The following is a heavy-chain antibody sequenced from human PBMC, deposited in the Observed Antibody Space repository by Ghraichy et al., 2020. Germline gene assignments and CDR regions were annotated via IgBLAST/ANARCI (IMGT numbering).Heavy chain of an antibody. D-gene: IGHD1-14*01. CDR2: IYYSGST. Sequence: SETLSLTCTVSGGSISSSSYYWGWIRQPPGKGLEWIGSIYYSGSTYYNPSLKSRVTISVDTSKNQFSLKLSSVTAADTAVYYCARYRITGAFDIWGQGTMVTVSS. V-gene: IGHV4-39*07. CDR1: GGSISSSSYY. CDR3: ARYRITGAFDI. J-gene: IGHJ3*02.